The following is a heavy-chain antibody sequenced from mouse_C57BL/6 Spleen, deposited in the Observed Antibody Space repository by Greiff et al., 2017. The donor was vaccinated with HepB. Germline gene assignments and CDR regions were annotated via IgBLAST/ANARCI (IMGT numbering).Heavy chain of an antibody. D-gene: IGHD1-1*01. V-gene: IGHV1-82*01. CDR2: IYPGDGDT. CDR3: ASITTVFAYYFDY. Sequence: QVHVKQPGPELVKPGASVKISCKASGYAFSSSWMNWVKQRPGKGLEWIGRIYPGDGDTNYNGKFKGKATLTADKSSSTAYMQLSSLTSEDSAVYFCASITTVFAYYFDYRGQATTLTVSS. CDR1: GYAFSSSW. J-gene: IGHJ2*01.